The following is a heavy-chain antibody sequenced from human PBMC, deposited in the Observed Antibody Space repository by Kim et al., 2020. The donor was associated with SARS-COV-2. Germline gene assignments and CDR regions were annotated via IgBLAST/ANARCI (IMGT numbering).Heavy chain of an antibody. CDR3: ARDNRYYDILTGYYYYGMDV. J-gene: IGHJ6*02. CDR1: GGSISSYY. CDR2: IYYSGST. V-gene: IGHV4-59*01. D-gene: IGHD3-9*01. Sequence: SETLSLTCTGSGGSISSYYWSWIRQPPGKGLEWIGYIYYSGSTNYNPSLKSRVTISVDTSKNQFSLKLSSVTAADTAVYYCARDNRYYDILTGYYYYGMDVWGQGTPVTVSS.